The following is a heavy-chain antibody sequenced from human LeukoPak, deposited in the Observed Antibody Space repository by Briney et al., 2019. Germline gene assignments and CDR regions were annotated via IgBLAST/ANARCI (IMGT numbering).Heavy chain of an antibody. D-gene: IGHD1-7*01. J-gene: IGHJ4*02. Sequence: ASVKVSCKASGYTFTDYYMHWVQQAPGKGLEWMGRVDPEDGETIYAEEFQGRVTITADTSTDTAYMELSSLRSEDTAVYYCATGEVTGTRVAFLYWGQGTLVTVSS. CDR3: ATGEVTGTRVAFLY. CDR1: GYTFTDYY. V-gene: IGHV1-69-2*01. CDR2: VDPEDGET.